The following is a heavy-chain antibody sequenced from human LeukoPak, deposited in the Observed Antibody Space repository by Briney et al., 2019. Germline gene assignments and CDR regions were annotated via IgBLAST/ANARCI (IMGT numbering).Heavy chain of an antibody. CDR2: INSDGSWT. CDR1: GNYW. J-gene: IGHJ4*02. V-gene: IGHV3-74*01. Sequence: GGSLRLSCAASGNYWMHWVRQAPGKGLVWVSHINSDGSWTSYADSVKGRFTISKDNAKNTVYLQMNSLRAEDTAVYYCARASRRGIAAAGLGRDFDYWGQGTLVTVSS. CDR3: ARASRRGIAAAGLGRDFDY. D-gene: IGHD6-13*01.